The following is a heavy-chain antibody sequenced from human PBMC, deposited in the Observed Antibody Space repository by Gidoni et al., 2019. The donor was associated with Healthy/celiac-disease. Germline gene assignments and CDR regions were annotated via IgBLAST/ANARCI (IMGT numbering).Heavy chain of an antibody. D-gene: IGHD3-16*01. CDR1: GFIFSSYA. Sequence: EVQLLESGGGLVQPGGPLRLSCASSGFIFSSYAMSWGRQAPGKGLEWVSAISGSGGSTYYADSVKGRFTITRDNAKNTLYLQMNSLRAEDTAVYYCAKGYFGAYDAFDIWGQGTMVTISS. J-gene: IGHJ3*02. CDR2: ISGSGGST. CDR3: AKGYFGAYDAFDI. V-gene: IGHV3-23*01.